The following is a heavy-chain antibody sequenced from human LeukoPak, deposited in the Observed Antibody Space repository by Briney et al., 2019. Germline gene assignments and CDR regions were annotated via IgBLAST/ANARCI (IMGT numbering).Heavy chain of an antibody. CDR1: GFTVSSNY. CDR3: ARGLPAAGRRGVDY. V-gene: IGHV3-66*02. J-gene: IGHJ4*02. Sequence: GGSLRLSCAASGFTVSSNYMSWVRQAPGKGLECVSVIYSGGSTYYADSVKGRFTISRDNSKNTLYLQMNSLRAEDTAVYYCARGLPAAGRRGVDYSGQGTLVTVSS. CDR2: IYSGGST. D-gene: IGHD6-13*01.